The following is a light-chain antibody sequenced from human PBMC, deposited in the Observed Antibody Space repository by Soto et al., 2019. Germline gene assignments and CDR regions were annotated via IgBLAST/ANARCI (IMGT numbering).Light chain of an antibody. J-gene: IGKJ1*01. V-gene: IGKV3-20*01. CDR1: RSVSSSY. CDR3: QQYGSSPSWT. CDR2: GAS. Sequence: EIVLTQSPGTLSLSPGERATLSCRASRSVSSSYLAWYQQKPGQAPMVLIYGASSRATGIPDRFSGSGSGTDFTLTISRLEPEDFAVYYCQQYGSSPSWTFGQGTKVDI.